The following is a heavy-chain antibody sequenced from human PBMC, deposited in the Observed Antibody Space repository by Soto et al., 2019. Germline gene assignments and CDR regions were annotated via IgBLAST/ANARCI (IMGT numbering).Heavy chain of an antibody. J-gene: IGHJ5*02. CDR1: GFPFTGYA. Sequence: GGSLRLSCAASGFPFTGYAMSWVRQAPGKGLEWVSSISSSSSYIYYADSVKGRFTISRDNAKNSLYLQMNSLRAEDTAVYYCASDTEQLGSYNWLDPWGQGTMVTVYS. CDR2: ISSSSSYI. V-gene: IGHV3-21*01. CDR3: ASDTEQLGSYNWLDP. D-gene: IGHD6-13*01.